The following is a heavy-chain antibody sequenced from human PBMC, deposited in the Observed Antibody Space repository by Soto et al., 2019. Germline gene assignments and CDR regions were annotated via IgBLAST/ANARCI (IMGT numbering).Heavy chain of an antibody. J-gene: IGHJ1*01. D-gene: IGHD3-10*01. CDR1: GFTLSYYY. CDR2: IDGRSDNI. CDR3: TKGGRTTSYYWEY. V-gene: IGHV3-11*06. Sequence: GGSLRLSCAASGFTLSYYYMTWIRQTPGKGLEWVAYIDGRSDNIGYADSVKGRSTISRDNARNSLFLQMNSVTAHDIGVYFCTKGGRTTSYYWEYWGPGALVTVSS.